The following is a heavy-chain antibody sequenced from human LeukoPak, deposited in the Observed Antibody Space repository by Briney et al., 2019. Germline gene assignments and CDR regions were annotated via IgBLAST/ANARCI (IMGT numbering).Heavy chain of an antibody. V-gene: IGHV3-11*01. CDR1: GFTFSDYY. J-gene: IGHJ6*02. CDR2: ISSSGSTI. D-gene: IGHD4-17*01. Sequence: GGSLRLSCAASGFTFSDYYMSWIRQAPGKGLEWVSYISSSGSTIYYADSVKGRFTISRDNAKNSLYLQVNSLRAEDTAVYYCARDSDNDYGDYVGHYYYGMDVWGQGTTVTVSS. CDR3: ARDSDNDYGDYVGHYYYGMDV.